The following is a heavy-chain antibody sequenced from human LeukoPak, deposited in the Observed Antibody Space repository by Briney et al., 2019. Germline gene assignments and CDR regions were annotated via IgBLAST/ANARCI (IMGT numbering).Heavy chain of an antibody. J-gene: IGHJ4*02. D-gene: IGHD6-13*01. Sequence: RGSLRLSCVASGFTFSSHWMSWVRQAPGKGLEWVANINQGGSVKHYVDSVKGRFTISRDNAQNSLYLQMNSLRAEDTAVYCCARDGPADGLYFDYWGQGTLVTVSS. CDR2: INQGGSVK. V-gene: IGHV3-7*01. CDR3: ARDGPADGLYFDY. CDR1: GFTFSSHW.